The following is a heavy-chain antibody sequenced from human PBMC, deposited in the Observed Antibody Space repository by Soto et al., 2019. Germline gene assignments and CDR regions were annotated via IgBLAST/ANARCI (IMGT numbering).Heavy chain of an antibody. V-gene: IGHV3-23*01. J-gene: IGHJ4*02. Sequence: EVQLLESGGGLVQPGGSLRLSCAASGFTFSSYAMSWFRQAPGKVLEWVSAISGSGGSTYYADSVKGRFTSSRDNSKNTLYLQMNSLRAEDTAVYYCAGTSALDYWGQGTLVTVSS. CDR3: AGTSALDY. D-gene: IGHD1-1*01. CDR2: ISGSGGST. CDR1: GFTFSSYA.